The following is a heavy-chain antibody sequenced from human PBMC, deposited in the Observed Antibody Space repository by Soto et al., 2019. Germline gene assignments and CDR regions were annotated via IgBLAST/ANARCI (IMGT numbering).Heavy chain of an antibody. CDR1: EFTFSSYA. CDR3: ARVKTDYSNPRGPFFFYGMDV. D-gene: IGHD4-4*01. J-gene: IGHJ6*02. CDR2: ISYDGGHK. Sequence: QVQLVESGGGVVHPERSLRLSCSASEFTFSSYAMHWVRQVPGKGLEWVAGISYDGGHKFYGDSVRGRFTISRDSSKTTVFLEMNSLRPEDTAAYYCARVKTDYSNPRGPFFFYGMDVWGQGTTVTVSS. V-gene: IGHV3-30-3*01.